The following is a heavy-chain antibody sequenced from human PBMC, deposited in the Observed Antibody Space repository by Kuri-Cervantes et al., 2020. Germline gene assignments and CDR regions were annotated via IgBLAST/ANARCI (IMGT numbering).Heavy chain of an antibody. CDR1: GYTFTGYY. Sequence: PVKVSCKASGYTFTGYYMHWVRQAPGQGLEWMGGFIPIFGTANYAQKFQGRVTITADKSTSTAYMELSSLRSEDTAVYYCARDSAQYCSGGSCYHQDAFDIWGQGTMVTVSS. D-gene: IGHD2-15*01. J-gene: IGHJ3*02. CDR3: ARDSAQYCSGGSCYHQDAFDI. V-gene: IGHV1-69*06. CDR2: FIPIFGTA.